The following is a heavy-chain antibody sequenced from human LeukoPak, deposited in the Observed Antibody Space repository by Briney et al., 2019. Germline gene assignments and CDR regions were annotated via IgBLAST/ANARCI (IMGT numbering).Heavy chain of an antibody. CDR1: GFSFSDYA. CDR3: ARVGYCSRTTCYRLGAFDI. J-gene: IGHJ3*02. V-gene: IGHV3-64*01. Sequence: GGSLRLSCAASGFSFSDYAMHWVRRSPGKGLEYVSAIVSDGSSTYYANSVKGRFTISRDNSKNTLYLQMDSPRAEDMAVYYCARVGYCSRTTCYRLGAFDIWGQGTMVTVSS. CDR2: IVSDGSST. D-gene: IGHD2-2*02.